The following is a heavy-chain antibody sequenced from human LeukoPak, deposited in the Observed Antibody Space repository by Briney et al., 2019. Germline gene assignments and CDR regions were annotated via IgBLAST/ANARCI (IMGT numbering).Heavy chain of an antibody. V-gene: IGHV4-59*01. J-gene: IGHJ4*02. Sequence: SETLSLTCTVSGGSISSYYWNWIRQPPGKGLEWIGYIYYSGSINYNPSLKSRVTMSVDTSKNQFSLTLSSVTAADTAVYYCARAGGYVCYFDCWGQGTLVTVSS. D-gene: IGHD3-16*01. CDR1: GGSISSYY. CDR2: IYYSGSI. CDR3: ARAGGYVCYFDC.